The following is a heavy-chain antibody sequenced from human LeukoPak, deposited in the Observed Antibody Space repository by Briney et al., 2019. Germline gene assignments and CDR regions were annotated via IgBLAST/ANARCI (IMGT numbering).Heavy chain of an antibody. Sequence: SETLSLTCTVSGGSISSSSYYWGWIRQPPGKGLEWIGSIYYSGSTYYNPSLKSRVTISVDTSKNQFSLKLSSVTAADTAVYYCARVRYSYGPSFDYWGQGTLVTVSS. CDR1: GGSISSSSYY. J-gene: IGHJ4*02. CDR3: ARVRYSYGPSFDY. CDR2: IYYSGST. D-gene: IGHD5-18*01. V-gene: IGHV4-39*07.